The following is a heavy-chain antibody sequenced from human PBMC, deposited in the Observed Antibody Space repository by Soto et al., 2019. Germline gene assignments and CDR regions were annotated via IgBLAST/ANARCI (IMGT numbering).Heavy chain of an antibody. CDR3: ARVGLSGIAVAGRAFDI. D-gene: IGHD6-19*01. Sequence: ASVKVSCKASGYTFTSYYMHWVRQAPGQGLEWMGIINPSGGSTSCAQKFQGRVTMTRDTSTSTVYMELSSLRSEDTAVYYCARVGLSGIAVAGRAFDIWGQGTMVTVSS. J-gene: IGHJ3*02. CDR1: GYTFTSYY. V-gene: IGHV1-46*03. CDR2: INPSGGST.